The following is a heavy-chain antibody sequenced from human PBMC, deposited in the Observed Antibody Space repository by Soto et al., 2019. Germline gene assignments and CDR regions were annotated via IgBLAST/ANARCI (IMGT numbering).Heavy chain of an antibody. V-gene: IGHV1-8*01. CDR1: GYTFTSYE. Sequence: GASVKVCCKASGYTFTSYEINWVRQATGQGLEWMGWMNPNSGNTGYAQKFQGRVTMTRNTSISTAYMAVSSLRSEDTAVYYCAIYASGTYPFFAQWGRGTLVTV. CDR3: AIYASGTYPFFAQ. J-gene: IGHJ4*02. CDR2: MNPNSGNT. D-gene: IGHD3-10*01.